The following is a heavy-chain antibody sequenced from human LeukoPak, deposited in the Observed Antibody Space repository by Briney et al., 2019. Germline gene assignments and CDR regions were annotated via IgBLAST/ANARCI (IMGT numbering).Heavy chain of an antibody. CDR3: ARDVQGYNWNDERLNYYYYYMDV. J-gene: IGHJ6*03. D-gene: IGHD1-1*01. CDR2: INTNTGNP. CDR1: GYTFTSYA. V-gene: IGHV7-4-1*02. Sequence: VASVKVSCKASGYTFTSYAMNWVRQAPGQGLEWMGWINTNTGNPTYAQGFTGRFVFSLDTSVSTAYLQISSLKAEDTAVYYCARDVQGYNWNDERLNYYYYYMDVWGKGTTVTVSS.